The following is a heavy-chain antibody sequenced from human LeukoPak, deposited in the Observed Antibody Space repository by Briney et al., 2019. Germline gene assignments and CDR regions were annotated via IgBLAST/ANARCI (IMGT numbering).Heavy chain of an antibody. CDR3: ARVVYYDSSGYHDGPYYFDY. D-gene: IGHD3-22*01. V-gene: IGHV4-31*03. Sequence: SETLSLTCTVSGGSISSGGYYWSWIRQHPGKGLEWIGYIYYSGSTYYNPSLKSRVTISVDRSKNQFSLKLSSVTAADTAVYYCARVVYYDSSGYHDGPYYFDYWGQGTLVTVSS. J-gene: IGHJ4*02. CDR1: GGSISSGGYY. CDR2: IYYSGST.